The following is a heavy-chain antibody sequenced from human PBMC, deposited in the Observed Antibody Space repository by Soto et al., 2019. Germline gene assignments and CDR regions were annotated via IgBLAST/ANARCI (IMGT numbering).Heavy chain of an antibody. CDR3: ARHCAGICWFAY. V-gene: IGHV3-48*01. CDR1: GFSFSDFS. Sequence: EVQLVECGGGKVQPGGSLRLSCAGSGFSFSDFSVNWVSQAPGKGLEWISYINRDSSVIMYADSLRGRVTISRDNAKNTLFLQINPLRVEDTAVYYCARHCAGICWFAYWGPGIPVTVSS. J-gene: IGHJ4*02. D-gene: IGHD2-15*01. CDR2: INRDSSVI.